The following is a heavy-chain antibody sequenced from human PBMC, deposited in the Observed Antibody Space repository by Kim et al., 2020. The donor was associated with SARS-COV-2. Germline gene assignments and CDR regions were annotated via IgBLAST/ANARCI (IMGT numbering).Heavy chain of an antibody. Sequence: ASVKVSCKASGYTFTSYAMNWVRQAPGQGLEWMGWINTNTGNPTYAQGFTGRFVFSLDTSVSTAYLQISSLKAEDTAVYYCAIIDSGSYRNWFDPWGQGTLVTVSS. CDR1: GYTFTSYA. V-gene: IGHV7-4-1*02. J-gene: IGHJ5*02. CDR2: INTNTGNP. D-gene: IGHD1-26*01. CDR3: AIIDSGSYRNWFDP.